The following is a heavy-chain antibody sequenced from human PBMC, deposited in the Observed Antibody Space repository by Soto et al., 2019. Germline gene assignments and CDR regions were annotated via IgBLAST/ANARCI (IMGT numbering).Heavy chain of an antibody. D-gene: IGHD1-26*01. V-gene: IGHV3-33*08. CDR3: ARDGGQWEPIEH. CDR1: GFTFSEYG. CDR2: IWYDGSKK. Sequence: GGSLRLSCTASGFTFSEYGIHWVRQAPGKGLEWVAVIWYDGSKKYYADSVKGRFTISRDDSEKALYLQMNSVRAEDTAVYYCARDGGQWEPIEHWGQGTLVTVSS. J-gene: IGHJ4*02.